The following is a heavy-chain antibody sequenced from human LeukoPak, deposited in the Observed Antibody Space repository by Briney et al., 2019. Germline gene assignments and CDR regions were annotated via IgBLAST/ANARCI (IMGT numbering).Heavy chain of an antibody. Sequence: SETLSLTCTVSGGSINNYYWSWIRQPPGKGLEWIAYMYYSGGTNYNPSLKSRVTISVDTSKNQFSLKLSSVTAADTAVYYCARFVAHGGMDVWGQGTTVTVSS. V-gene: IGHV4-59*01. CDR2: MYYSGGT. D-gene: IGHD2-21*01. CDR3: ARFVAHGGMDV. CDR1: GGSINNYY. J-gene: IGHJ6*02.